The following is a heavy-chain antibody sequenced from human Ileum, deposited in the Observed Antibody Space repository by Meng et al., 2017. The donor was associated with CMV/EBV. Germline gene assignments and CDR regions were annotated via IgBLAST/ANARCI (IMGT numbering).Heavy chain of an antibody. V-gene: IGHV4-34*01. J-gene: IGHJ4*02. CDR2: SIHSGNT. Sequence: QLLQCVPALFKPSDSLSLTRSCLSGYFHDFFWCWLLQPPVKGLEWIGESIHSGNTKYNPSLKSRVTISVDASKNQFSLNMRSVTAADTAVYYCARGRDFWWEMDYTGQGTLVTVSS. CDR1: SGYFHDFF. D-gene: IGHD1-26*01. CDR3: ARGRDFWWEMDY.